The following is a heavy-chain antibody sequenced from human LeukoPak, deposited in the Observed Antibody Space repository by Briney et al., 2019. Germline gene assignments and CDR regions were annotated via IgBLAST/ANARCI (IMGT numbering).Heavy chain of an antibody. V-gene: IGHV1-69*05. CDR2: IIPIFGTS. Sequence: SSVTVSFTSSARTFTSYAISWVRQAPGQGLEWMGGIIPIFGTSNYPQKFQGRVTITTDESTSTAYMVLSSMRTEDTAVYHCAREGNKMGSSYYYYYMDVWGKGTTVTVSS. J-gene: IGHJ6*03. CDR1: ARTFTSYA. CDR3: AREGNKMGSSYYYYYMDV. D-gene: IGHD6-6*01.